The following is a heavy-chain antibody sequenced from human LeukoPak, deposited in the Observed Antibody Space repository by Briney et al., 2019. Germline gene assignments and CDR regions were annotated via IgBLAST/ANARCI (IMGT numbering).Heavy chain of an antibody. Sequence: SETLSLTCAVYGGSFSGYYWSWIRQHPGKGLEWIGYIYYSGSTNYNPSLKSRVTISVDTSKNQFSLKLSSVTAADTAVYYCVRDLDTRGYSYGLAFQHWGQGTLVTVSS. CDR2: IYYSGST. D-gene: IGHD5-18*01. CDR3: VRDLDTRGYSYGLAFQH. J-gene: IGHJ1*01. V-gene: IGHV4-59*01. CDR1: GGSFSGYY.